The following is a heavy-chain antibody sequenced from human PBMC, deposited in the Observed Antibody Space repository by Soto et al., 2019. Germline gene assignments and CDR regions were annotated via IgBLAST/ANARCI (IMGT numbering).Heavy chain of an antibody. D-gene: IGHD2-15*01. CDR2: ISLYSDGT. Sequence: QVQLVQSGGEVKRPGASVKVSCKTSGYTFSNYGITWVRQAPGQPLEWLGWISLYSDGTNYAQKFQGRVSMTTDTSTTTAYMELRSLRYEDTAVYACASKLSSNGWSAFDYWGQGALFTVSS. CDR1: GYTFSNYG. J-gene: IGHJ4*02. CDR3: ASKLSSNGWSAFDY. V-gene: IGHV1-18*01.